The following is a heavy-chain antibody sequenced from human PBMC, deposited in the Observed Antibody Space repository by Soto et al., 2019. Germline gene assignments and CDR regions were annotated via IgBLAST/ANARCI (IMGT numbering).Heavy chain of an antibody. Sequence: TLSLTCSVSGDSISTVDYFWAWIRQPPGQTLEYIGYIYKSTTTYYNPSFESRVAISLDTSKSQFSLNVTSVTAADTAVYFCARGRYCLTGRCFPNWFDSWGQGTLVTVSS. D-gene: IGHD2-15*01. CDR3: ARGRYCLTGRCFPNWFDS. CDR1: GDSISTVDYF. V-gene: IGHV4-30-4*01. J-gene: IGHJ5*01. CDR2: IYKSTTT.